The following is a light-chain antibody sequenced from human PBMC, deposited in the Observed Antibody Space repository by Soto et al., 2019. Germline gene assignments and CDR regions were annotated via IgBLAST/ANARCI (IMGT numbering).Light chain of an antibody. V-gene: IGKV3D-15*01. J-gene: IGKJ5*01. Sequence: EVVLTQSPDTLSLPPGERATLSCRASQSISIGLAWYRQKPGQPPRLLIYGASTRATGTPARFSGSGSGTEFTLTISSLQSEDFALYYCQQYNKWPLITFGQGTRLEIK. CDR2: GAS. CDR1: QSISIG. CDR3: QQYNKWPLIT.